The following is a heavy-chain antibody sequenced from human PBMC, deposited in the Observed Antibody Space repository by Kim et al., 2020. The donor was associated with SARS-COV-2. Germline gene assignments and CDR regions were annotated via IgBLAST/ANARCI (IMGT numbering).Heavy chain of an antibody. V-gene: IGHV3-23*01. CDR2: ISGSGGST. Sequence: GGSLRLSCAASGFTFSSYAMSWVRQAPGKGLEWVSAISGSGGSTYYADSVKGRFTISRDNSKNTLYLQMNSLRAEDTAVYYCAKDLNRKRSYYGSGSPYWGQGTLVTVSS. D-gene: IGHD3-10*01. CDR3: AKDLNRKRSYYGSGSPY. CDR1: GFTFSSYA. J-gene: IGHJ4*02.